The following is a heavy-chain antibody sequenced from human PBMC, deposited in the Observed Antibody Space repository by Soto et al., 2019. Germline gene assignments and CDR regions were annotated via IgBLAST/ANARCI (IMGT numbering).Heavy chain of an antibody. D-gene: IGHD3-10*01. V-gene: IGHV4-59*01. CDR3: ARDERITMVRGAYYYYGMDV. J-gene: IGHJ6*02. Sequence: SETLSLTCTVSGGSISSYYWSWIRQPPGKGLEWIGYIYYSGSTNYNPSLKSRVTISVDTSKNQFSLKLSSVTAADTAVYYCARDERITMVRGAYYYYGMDVWGQGTTVTVYS. CDR1: GGSISSYY. CDR2: IYYSGST.